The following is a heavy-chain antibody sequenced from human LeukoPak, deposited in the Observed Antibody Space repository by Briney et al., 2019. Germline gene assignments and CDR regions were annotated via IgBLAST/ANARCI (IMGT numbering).Heavy chain of an antibody. CDR2: INPSGGST. J-gene: IGHJ4*02. CDR1: GYTFTSYF. V-gene: IGHV1-46*01. D-gene: IGHD2-15*01. Sequence: GASVKVSCKASGYTFTSYFMHWVRQAPGQGLEWMGIINPSGGSTSYAQMFQGRVTMTRDTSTSTVYMELSSLRSGDTAVYYCAILHGFCSGGSCYSDFDYWGQGTLVTVSP. CDR3: AILHGFCSGGSCYSDFDY.